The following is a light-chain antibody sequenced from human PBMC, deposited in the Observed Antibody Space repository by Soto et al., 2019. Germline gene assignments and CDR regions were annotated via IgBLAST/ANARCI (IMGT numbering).Light chain of an antibody. CDR1: SRDVGGYNY. J-gene: IGLJ1*01. CDR2: DVN. V-gene: IGLV2-11*01. Sequence: QSVLTQPRSVSGSPGQSVTISCTGTSRDVGGYNYVSWYQQYPGKAPKVMIYDVNKRPSGVPDRFSGSKSGNTASLTISGLQAEDEADYYCCSYAGRYTYVFGSGTKVTVL. CDR3: CSYAGRYTYV.